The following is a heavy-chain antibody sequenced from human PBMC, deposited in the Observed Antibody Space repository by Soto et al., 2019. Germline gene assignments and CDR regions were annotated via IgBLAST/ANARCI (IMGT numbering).Heavy chain of an antibody. J-gene: IGHJ4*02. Sequence: PSETLSLTCAVSGGSISSSNWWGWVRQPPGKGLEWIGEIYYSGSTNYNPSLKSRITISVDTSKNQFSLKLSSVTAADTAVYYCARHIDYWGQGTLVTVS. CDR2: IYYSGST. CDR1: GGSISSSNW. CDR3: ARHIDY. V-gene: IGHV4-4*02.